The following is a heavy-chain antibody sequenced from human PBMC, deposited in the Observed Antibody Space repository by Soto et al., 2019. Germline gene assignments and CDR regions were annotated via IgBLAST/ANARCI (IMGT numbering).Heavy chain of an antibody. D-gene: IGHD4-17*01. CDR2: IIPIFGTA. V-gene: IGHV1-69*01. Sequence: QVQLVQSGAEVKKPGSSVKVSCKASGGTFSSYAISWVRQAPGQGLEWMGGIIPIFGTANYAQKFQGRVTITADEFTSTAYMKLSSLRSEDTAVYYCARSFRTTVVTKPNWFDPWGQGTLVTVSS. CDR1: GGTFSSYA. CDR3: ARSFRTTVVTKPNWFDP. J-gene: IGHJ5*02.